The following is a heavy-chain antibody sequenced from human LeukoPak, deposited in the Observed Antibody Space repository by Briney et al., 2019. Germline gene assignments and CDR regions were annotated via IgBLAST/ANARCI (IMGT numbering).Heavy chain of an antibody. D-gene: IGHD3-22*01. V-gene: IGHV3-30*02. CDR2: IRYGGSNK. J-gene: IGHJ3*02. Sequence: GRSLRLSCAASGFTFSSYGMHWVRQAPGKGLEWVAFIRYGGSNKYYADSVKGRFTISRDNSKNTLYLQMNSLRAEDTAVYYCAKDQGDSSGRGPDAFDIWGQGTMVTVSS. CDR1: GFTFSSYG. CDR3: AKDQGDSSGRGPDAFDI.